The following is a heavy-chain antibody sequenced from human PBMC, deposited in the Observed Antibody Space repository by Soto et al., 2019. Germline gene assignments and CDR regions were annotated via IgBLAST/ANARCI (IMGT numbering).Heavy chain of an antibody. CDR3: ARDLAAGKKAKKHAFDI. J-gene: IGHJ3*02. Sequence: ASVKVSCKASGGTFSSYAISWVRQAPGQGLEWMGGIIPIFGTANYAQKFQGRVTITADESTSTAYMELSSLRSEDTAVYYCARDLAAGKKAKKHAFDIWGQGTMVTVSS. D-gene: IGHD6-13*01. CDR2: IIPIFGTA. CDR1: GGTFSSYA. V-gene: IGHV1-69*13.